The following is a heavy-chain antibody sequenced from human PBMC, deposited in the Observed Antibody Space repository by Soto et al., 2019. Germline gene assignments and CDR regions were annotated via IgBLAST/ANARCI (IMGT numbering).Heavy chain of an antibody. V-gene: IGHV1-69*05. J-gene: IGHJ4*02. CDR3: ARDHEGDLDY. CDR1: GGTFSSYA. Sequence: SVKVSCKASGGTFSSYAISWVRQAPGQGLEWMGGIIPIFGTANYAQKLQGRVTMTTDTSTSTAYMELRSLRSDDTAVYYCARDHEGDLDYWGQGTLVTVSS. CDR2: IIPIFGTA.